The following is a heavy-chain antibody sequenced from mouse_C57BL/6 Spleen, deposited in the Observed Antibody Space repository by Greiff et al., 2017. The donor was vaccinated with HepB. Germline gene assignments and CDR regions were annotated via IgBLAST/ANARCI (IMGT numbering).Heavy chain of an antibody. CDR3: ASHYYGSEGFDY. V-gene: IGHV1-82*01. Sequence: QVQLKESGPELVKPGASVKISCKASGYAFSSSWMNWVKQRPGKGLEWIGRIYPGDGDTNYNGKFKGKATLTADKSSSTAYMQLSSLTSEDSAVYFCASHYYGSEGFDYWGQGTTLTVSS. D-gene: IGHD1-1*01. J-gene: IGHJ2*01. CDR2: IYPGDGDT. CDR1: GYAFSSSW.